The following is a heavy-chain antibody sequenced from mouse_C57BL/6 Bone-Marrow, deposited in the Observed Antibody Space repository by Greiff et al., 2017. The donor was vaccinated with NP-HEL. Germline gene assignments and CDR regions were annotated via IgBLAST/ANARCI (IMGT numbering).Heavy chain of an antibody. CDR3: ARWGTTVLYGYAMDY. J-gene: IGHJ4*01. D-gene: IGHD1-1*01. V-gene: IGHV1-63*01. Sequence: QVQLQQSGAELVRPGTSVKMSCKASGYTFTNYWIGWAKQRPGHGLEWIGDIYPGGGYTNYNEKFKGKATLTADKSSSTAYMQFSSLTSEDSAIYYCARWGTTVLYGYAMDYWGQGTSVTVSS. CDR1: GYTFTNYW. CDR2: IYPGGGYT.